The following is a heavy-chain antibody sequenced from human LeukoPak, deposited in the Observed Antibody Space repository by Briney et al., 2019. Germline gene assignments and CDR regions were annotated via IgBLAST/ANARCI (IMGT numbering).Heavy chain of an antibody. D-gene: IGHD3-16*02. J-gene: IGHJ1*01. CDR3: VAAHSSYRRYEDQH. V-gene: IGHV4-39*01. CDR2: MSYSGTT. CDR1: GGSISGSSDY. Sequence: SETLSLTCSVSGGSISGSSDYWGWIRQPPGQGLEWIGTMSYSGTTFYNPSLKSRVTMSVDTSKNQFSLNLRSVTAADTAVYYCVAAHSSYRRYEDQHWGQGTLVTV.